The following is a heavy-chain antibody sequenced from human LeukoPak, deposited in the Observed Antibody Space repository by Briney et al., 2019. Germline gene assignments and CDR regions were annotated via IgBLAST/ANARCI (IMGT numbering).Heavy chain of an antibody. CDR2: IIPIFGTA. CDR3: ARAVHPNWDYYYMDV. D-gene: IGHD3-16*01. J-gene: IGHJ6*03. CDR1: GGTFSSYA. Sequence: GASVKVSCKASGGTFSSYAISWVRQAPGQGLEWMGGIIPIFGTANYAQKFQGRVTITADESTSTAYMELSSLRSEDTAVYYCARAVHPNWDYYYMDVWGKGTTVTISS. V-gene: IGHV1-69*13.